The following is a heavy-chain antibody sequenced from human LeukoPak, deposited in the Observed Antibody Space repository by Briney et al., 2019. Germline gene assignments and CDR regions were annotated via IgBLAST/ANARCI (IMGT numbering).Heavy chain of an antibody. D-gene: IGHD5-12*01. V-gene: IGHV4-4*07. CDR1: DVSTSGRY. CDR3: ARIASGYFADYFDY. CDR2: IYTNENT. Sequence: SQTLSLTCTVSDVSTSGRYWSWIREPAGPGLEWIRRIYTNENTNYNPPLKSRLTMSIDTSNTQFSLRLSPVTAADTAVYYCARIASGYFADYFDYWGQGTLVTDSS. J-gene: IGHJ4*02.